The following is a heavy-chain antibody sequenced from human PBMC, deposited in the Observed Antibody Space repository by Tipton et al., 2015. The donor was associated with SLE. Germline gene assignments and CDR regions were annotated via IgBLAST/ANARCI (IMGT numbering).Heavy chain of an antibody. CDR3: GKDSQYCNGGSCPWYYTYHGMDV. V-gene: IGHV3-33*06. D-gene: IGHD2-15*01. CDR1: GFPFHSYA. CDR2: IWYDGSEE. J-gene: IGHJ6*02. Sequence: SLRLSCAASGFPFHSYAMHWVRQAPGKGLEWVAVIWYDGSEEYYADSVQGRFTISRDNSKNTLYLEMSSLRGEDTAVYYCGKDSQYCNGGSCPWYYTYHGMDVWGQGTTVTVSS.